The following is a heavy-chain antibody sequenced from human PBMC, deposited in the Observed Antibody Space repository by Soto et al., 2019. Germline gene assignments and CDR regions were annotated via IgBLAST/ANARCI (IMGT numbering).Heavy chain of an antibody. CDR2: MNPNSGNT. D-gene: IGHD6-19*01. CDR3: ARERSSGWYVDY. J-gene: IGHJ4*02. CDR1: GGTFTSYA. V-gene: IGHV1-8*02. Sequence: ASVKVSCKASGGTFTSYAINWVRQAPGQGLEWMGWMNPNSGNTGYAQKFQGRVTMTRNTSISTAYMELSSLRSEDTAVYYCARERSSGWYVDYWGQGTLVTVSS.